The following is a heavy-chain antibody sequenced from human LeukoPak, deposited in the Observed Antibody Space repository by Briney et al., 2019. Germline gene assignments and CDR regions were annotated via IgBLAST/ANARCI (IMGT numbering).Heavy chain of an antibody. J-gene: IGHJ4*02. V-gene: IGHV1-69*06. CDR1: GGTFSSYA. CDR3: ARVGDLLKGNFDY. Sequence: SVKVSCKASGGTFSSYAISWVRQAPGQGLEWMGGIIPIFGTANYAQKFQGRVTITADKSTSTAYMELSSLRSEDTAVYYCARVGDLLKGNFDYWGQGTLVTVSS. CDR2: IIPIFGTA. D-gene: IGHD2-15*01.